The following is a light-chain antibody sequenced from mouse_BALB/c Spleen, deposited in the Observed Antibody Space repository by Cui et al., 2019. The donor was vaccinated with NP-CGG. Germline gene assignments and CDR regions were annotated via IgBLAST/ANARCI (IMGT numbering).Light chain of an antibody. J-gene: IGLJ1*01. V-gene: IGLV1*01. CDR2: GTN. Sequence: QAFLTKEPASTTSPGETVTLTCRSSTGAVTTSNYANWVQEKPDHLFTGLIGGTNNRAPGAPARFSGSLIGDKAALTITGAQTEDEAIYFCALWYSNHWVFGGGTKLTVL. CDR1: TGAVTTSNY. CDR3: ALWYSNHWV.